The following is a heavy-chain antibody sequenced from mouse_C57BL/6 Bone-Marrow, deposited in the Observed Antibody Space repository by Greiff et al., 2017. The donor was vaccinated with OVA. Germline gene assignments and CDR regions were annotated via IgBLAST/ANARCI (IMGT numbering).Heavy chain of an antibody. Sequence: EVQVVESGGGLVQPGGSLKLSCAASGFTFSDYGMAWVRQAPRTGPEWVAFISNLAYSIYYADTVTGRFTISRENAKNTLYLEMSSLRSEDTAMYYCARRGGLRRAMDYWGQGTSVTVSS. V-gene: IGHV5-15*01. J-gene: IGHJ4*01. CDR2: ISNLAYSI. CDR3: ARRGGLRRAMDY. CDR1: GFTFSDYG. D-gene: IGHD2-4*01.